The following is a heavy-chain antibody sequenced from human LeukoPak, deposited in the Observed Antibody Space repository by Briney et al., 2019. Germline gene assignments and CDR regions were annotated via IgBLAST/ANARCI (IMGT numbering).Heavy chain of an antibody. D-gene: IGHD3-10*01. Sequence: GGSLRLSRAASGFTFSSDAMSWVRQAPGKGLEWVSAISGSGGSTYYADSVKGRFTISRDNSKNTLYLQMNSLRAEDTAVYYCAKDRMVRGVIITSFDYWGQGTLVTVSS. CDR2: ISGSGGST. CDR1: GFTFSSDA. CDR3: AKDRMVRGVIITSFDY. J-gene: IGHJ4*02. V-gene: IGHV3-23*01.